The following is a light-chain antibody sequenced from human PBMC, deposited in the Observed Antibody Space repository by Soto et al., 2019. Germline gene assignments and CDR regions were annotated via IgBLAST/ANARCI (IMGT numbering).Light chain of an antibody. Sequence: IVLTQSPGTLSLSPGERATLSCRASQSVRSNLAWYQQKPGQAPRLLIFGASTRATGIPARFSGSGSGTEFTLTISSLQSEDFAVYYCQQYNKWPPITFGQGTRLEIK. V-gene: IGKV3-15*01. CDR1: QSVRSN. CDR3: QQYNKWPPIT. J-gene: IGKJ5*01. CDR2: GAS.